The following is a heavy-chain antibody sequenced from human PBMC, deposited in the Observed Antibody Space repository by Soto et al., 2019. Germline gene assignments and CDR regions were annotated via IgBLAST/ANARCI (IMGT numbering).Heavy chain of an antibody. Sequence: QVQLQQWGAGLLKPSETLSLTCAVYGGSFSGYYWSWIRQPPGKGLEWIGEINHSGSTNYNPSLKSRVTISVDTSKNQFSLKLSSVTAADTAVYYCARLRVVPAVFDYWGQGTLVTVSS. D-gene: IGHD2-2*01. V-gene: IGHV4-34*01. CDR1: GGSFSGYY. CDR3: ARLRVVPAVFDY. CDR2: INHSGST. J-gene: IGHJ4*02.